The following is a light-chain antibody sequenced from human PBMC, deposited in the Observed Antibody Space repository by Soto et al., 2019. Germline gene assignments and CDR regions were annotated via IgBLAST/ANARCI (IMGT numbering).Light chain of an antibody. CDR2: SND. CDR1: TSNIGTNT. Sequence: QSVLTQPPSVSEAPRQRVTISCSGSTSNIGTNTVSWYQHVPGTAPKLLIYSNDQRPSAVPGRFSGSKSGTSASLAISGLLSEDEADYYCATWDDSLNVVFGGGTKVTVL. J-gene: IGLJ2*01. V-gene: IGLV1-44*01. CDR3: ATWDDSLNVV.